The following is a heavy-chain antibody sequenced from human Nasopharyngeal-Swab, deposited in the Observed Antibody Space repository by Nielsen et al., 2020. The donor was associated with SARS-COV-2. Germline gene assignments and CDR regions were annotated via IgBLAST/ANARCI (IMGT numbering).Heavy chain of an antibody. D-gene: IGHD3-22*01. Sequence: GESLKISCAASGFTFSDYCMSWIRQAPGKGLEWVSYISSSGSTIYYADSVKGRFTISRDNAKNSLYLQMNSLRAEDTAVYYCAREPGYDSSGYALGYWGQGTLVTVSS. CDR1: GFTFSDYC. CDR3: AREPGYDSSGYALGY. V-gene: IGHV3-11*04. J-gene: IGHJ4*02. CDR2: ISSSGSTI.